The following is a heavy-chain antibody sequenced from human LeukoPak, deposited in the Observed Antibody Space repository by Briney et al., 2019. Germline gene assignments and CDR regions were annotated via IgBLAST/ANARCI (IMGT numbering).Heavy chain of an antibody. D-gene: IGHD3-22*01. Sequence: GGSLRLSCQASGFTFYMYAMSWVRQAPGKGLEWVASMCGTSGCTFYPDTVKSRFTKSRDNSKNVLYLRMNSLTAEATAIYYCAKDRPNFHENSGHYYRRDGDSWGQGTLVTVSS. CDR3: AKDRPNFHENSGHYYRRDGDS. J-gene: IGHJ5*01. CDR1: GFTFYMYA. V-gene: IGHV3-23*01. CDR2: MCGTSGCT.